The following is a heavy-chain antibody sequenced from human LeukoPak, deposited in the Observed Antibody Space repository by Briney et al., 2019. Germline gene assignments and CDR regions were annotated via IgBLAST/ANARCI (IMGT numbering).Heavy chain of an antibody. CDR2: IYYSGNT. CDR3: ARRGYSFDAFDI. D-gene: IGHD5-18*01. J-gene: IGHJ3*02. V-gene: IGHV4-59*01. Sequence: SETLSLTCTVSGGSTSTYYWSWIRQPPGKGLEWIGYIYYSGNTNYNPSLKSRVTIPVDTSKNQFSLRLSSVTAADTAVYYCARRGYSFDAFDIWGQGTMVTVSS. CDR1: GGSTSTYY.